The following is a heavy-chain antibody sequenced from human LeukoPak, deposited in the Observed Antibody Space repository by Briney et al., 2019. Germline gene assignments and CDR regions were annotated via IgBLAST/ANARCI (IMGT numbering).Heavy chain of an antibody. CDR2: INPNSGGT. Sequence: ASVTVSFTASGYTFTGYYMRWVRQAPGQGLEWMGWINPNSGGTNYAQKFQGRVTMTRDTSISTAYMELSRLRSDDTAVYYCARGPFGMELRYNWFDPWGQGTLVTVSS. V-gene: IGHV1-2*02. D-gene: IGHD1-7*01. CDR3: ARGPFGMELRYNWFDP. J-gene: IGHJ5*02. CDR1: GYTFTGYY.